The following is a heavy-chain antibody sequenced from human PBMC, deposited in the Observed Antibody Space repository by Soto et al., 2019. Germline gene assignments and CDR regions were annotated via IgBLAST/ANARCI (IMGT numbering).Heavy chain of an antibody. J-gene: IGHJ2*01. D-gene: IGHD4-4*01. Sequence: QVQLVESGGGVVQPGRSLRLSCAASGFTFRSYAMHWVRQAPGKGLEWVAVISYDGSNKYYADSVKGRFTISRDNSENTLYLQMTSLRAEDTAVYYCARPLWTDDYNWGYFDLWGRGTLVTVSS. CDR3: ARPLWTDDYNWGYFDL. V-gene: IGHV3-30-3*01. CDR2: ISYDGSNK. CDR1: GFTFRSYA.